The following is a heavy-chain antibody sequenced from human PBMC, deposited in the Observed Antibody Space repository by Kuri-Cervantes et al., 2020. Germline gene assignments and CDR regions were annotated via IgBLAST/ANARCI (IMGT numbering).Heavy chain of an antibody. CDR3: ARTRTRGYSYGSYYFDY. Sequence: ESLKISCTVSGGSISSYYWSWIRQPPGKGLEWIGYIYYSGSTNYNPSLKSRVTISVDTSKNQFSLKLSSVTAADTAVYYCARTRTRGYSYGSYYFDYWGQGTLVTVSS. CDR1: GGSISSYY. V-gene: IGHV4-59*08. J-gene: IGHJ4*02. D-gene: IGHD5-18*01. CDR2: IYYSGST.